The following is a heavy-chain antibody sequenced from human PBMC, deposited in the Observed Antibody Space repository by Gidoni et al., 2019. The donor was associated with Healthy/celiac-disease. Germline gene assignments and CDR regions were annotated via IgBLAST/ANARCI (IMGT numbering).Heavy chain of an antibody. CDR3: ARDQTTVTTIGHYYYYGMDV. D-gene: IGHD4-17*01. CDR2: INHSGST. CDR1: GGSFSGYY. Sequence: QVQLQQRGAGLLKPSETLSLTCAVSGGSFSGYYWSWIRQPPGKGLEWIGEINHSGSTNYNPSLKSRVTISVDTSKNQFSLKLSSVTAADTAVYYCARDQTTVTTIGHYYYYGMDVWGQGTTVTVSS. V-gene: IGHV4-34*01. J-gene: IGHJ6*02.